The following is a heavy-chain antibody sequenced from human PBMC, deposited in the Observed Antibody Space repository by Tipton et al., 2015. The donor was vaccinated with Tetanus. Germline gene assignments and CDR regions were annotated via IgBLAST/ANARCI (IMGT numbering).Heavy chain of an antibody. CDR3: ARGRGLGPHEYFEH. D-gene: IGHD3/OR15-3a*01. CDR2: ISPFNENV. V-gene: IGHV1-18*01. J-gene: IGHJ5*02. CDR1: GYTFTHYG. Sequence: QLVQSGAEVKKPGASVKVSCKASGYTFTHYGVNWVRQAPGQGLEWMGWISPFNENVNYAEKFQGRLTMTTDRSTAPVYMDLRSLRSDDTAVYYCARGRGLGPHEYFEHWGQGTLVTVSS.